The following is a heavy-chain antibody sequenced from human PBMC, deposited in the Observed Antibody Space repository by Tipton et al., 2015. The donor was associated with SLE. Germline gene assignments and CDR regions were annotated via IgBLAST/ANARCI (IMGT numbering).Heavy chain of an antibody. CDR2: ITPILDIA. D-gene: IGHD5/OR15-5a*01. CDR1: GGTFSDNS. CDR3: ARARAWLSNFDH. J-gene: IGHJ4*02. Sequence: QLVQSGAEVKKPGSSVKVSCKASGGTFSDNSVSWVRQAPGQGLQWMGGITPILDIADYSLKFRGRLRITADKSTGTASMELSGLRSEDTAVYYCARARAWLSNFDHWGQGTLVTVSS. V-gene: IGHV1-69*09.